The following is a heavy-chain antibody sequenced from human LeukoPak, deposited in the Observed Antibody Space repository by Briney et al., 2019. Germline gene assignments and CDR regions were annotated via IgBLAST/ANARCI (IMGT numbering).Heavy chain of an antibody. CDR3: ARDRPPYYYDSSGYKTDAFDI. CDR2: ISSSSSYI. D-gene: IGHD3-22*01. CDR1: GFTFSSYR. Sequence: GGSLRLSCAASGFTFSSYRMTWVRQAPGKGLEWVSSISSSSSYIYYADSVKGRFTISRDNAKNSLYLQMNSLRAEDTAVYYCARDRPPYYYDSSGYKTDAFDIWGQGTMVTVSS. J-gene: IGHJ3*02. V-gene: IGHV3-21*01.